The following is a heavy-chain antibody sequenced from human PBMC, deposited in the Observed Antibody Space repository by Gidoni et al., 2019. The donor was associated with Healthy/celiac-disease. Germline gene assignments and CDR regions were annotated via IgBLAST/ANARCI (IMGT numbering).Heavy chain of an antibody. Sequence: QLVPSGAEVKRPWESLKSSCKGYGSSVTSDWIGWVRQKPGKGLEWMGIIYPGDSDTRYSPSFQGQVTISADKSISTAYLQWSSLKASDTAMYYCARQEAAAGDFDYWGQGTLVTVSS. CDR2: IYPGDSDT. D-gene: IGHD6-13*01. J-gene: IGHJ4*02. CDR3: ARQEAAAGDFDY. V-gene: IGHV5-51*01. CDR1: GSSVTSDW.